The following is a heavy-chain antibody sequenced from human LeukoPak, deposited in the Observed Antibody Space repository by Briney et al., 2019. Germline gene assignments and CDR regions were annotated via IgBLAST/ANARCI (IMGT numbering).Heavy chain of an antibody. Sequence: AGGSLRLSCAASGFTFYDYAMNWVRQAPGRGMEGVSTISGGGKSTYYGDSVKGRFTITRDKSTNTLYLKMNSLRAEDTAVYYCAKDRSTMIVVVITSFDYWGQGTLVTVSS. J-gene: IGHJ4*02. CDR3: AKDRSTMIVVVITSFDY. V-gene: IGHV3-23*01. CDR1: GFTFYDYA. CDR2: ISGGGKST. D-gene: IGHD3-22*01.